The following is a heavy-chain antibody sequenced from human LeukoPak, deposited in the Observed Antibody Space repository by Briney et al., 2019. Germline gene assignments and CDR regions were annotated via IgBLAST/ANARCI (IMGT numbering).Heavy chain of an antibody. CDR2: ISGSDGST. J-gene: IGHJ4*02. V-gene: IGHV3-23*01. D-gene: IGHD3-10*01. CDR1: GFTFSSYA. Sequence: PGGSLRLSCAASGFTFSSYAMSWVRQAPGKGLEWVSAISGSDGSTYYADSVKGRFTISRDNSKNTLYLQMNSLRAEDTAVYYCAKGHSFMVRGVIVDYWGQGTLVTVSS. CDR3: AKGHSFMVRGVIVDY.